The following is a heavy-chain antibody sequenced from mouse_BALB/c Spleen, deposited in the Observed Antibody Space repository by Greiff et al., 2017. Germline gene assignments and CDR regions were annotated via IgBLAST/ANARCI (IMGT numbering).Heavy chain of an antibody. V-gene: IGHV14-3*02. Sequence: VQLQQSGAELVKPGASVKLSCTASGFNIKDTYMHWVKQRPEQGLEWIGRIDPANGNTKYDPKFQGKATITADTSSNTAYLQLSSLTSEDTAVYYCARRITTVVPWFAYWGQGTLVTVSA. CDR3: ARRITTVVPWFAY. D-gene: IGHD1-1*01. CDR2: IDPANGNT. CDR1: GFNIKDTY. J-gene: IGHJ3*01.